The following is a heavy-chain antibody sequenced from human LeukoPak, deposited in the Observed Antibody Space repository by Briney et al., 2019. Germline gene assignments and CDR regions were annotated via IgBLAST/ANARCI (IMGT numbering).Heavy chain of an antibody. D-gene: IGHD3-10*01. CDR1: GFNFSSYA. Sequence: GTSLRLSCAASGFNFSSYAMHWVRRAPGKGREWVAVISSDGSRNYYTDSLRGRFTISRDNSKNTLYLQMNSLRAEDTAVYYCARDAGYGSGSYYGGYFDYWGQGTLVTVSS. CDR2: ISSDGSRN. J-gene: IGHJ4*02. V-gene: IGHV3-30*03. CDR3: ARDAGYGSGSYYGGYFDY.